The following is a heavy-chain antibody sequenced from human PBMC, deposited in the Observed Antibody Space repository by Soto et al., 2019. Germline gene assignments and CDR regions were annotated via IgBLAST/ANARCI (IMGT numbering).Heavy chain of an antibody. V-gene: IGHV4-30-4*01. CDR2: IYYSGST. CDR1: GGSVRSGDYY. D-gene: IGHD4-17*01. Sequence: PSETLSLTCTVSGGSVRSGDYYWSWIRQPPGKGLEWIGYIYYSGSTYYNPSLKSRVTISVDTSKNQFSLKLSSVTAADTAVYYCASSSNDYLFDPWGQGTLVTVSS. CDR3: ASSSNDYLFDP. J-gene: IGHJ5*02.